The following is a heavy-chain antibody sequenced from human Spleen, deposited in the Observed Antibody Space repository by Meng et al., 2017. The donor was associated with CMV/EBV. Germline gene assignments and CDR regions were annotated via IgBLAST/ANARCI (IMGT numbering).Heavy chain of an antibody. CDR1: GFTFSPYS. CDR2: ISSSSTYI. Sequence: GESLKISCVASGFTFSPYSMNWVRQAPGKGLEWVSSISSSSTYIHYADSVNGRFTVSRDNAKNSLYLQMNSLRAEDTAVYYCARDFWSGTAFDYWGQGTLVTVSS. D-gene: IGHD3-3*01. J-gene: IGHJ4*02. CDR3: ARDFWSGTAFDY. V-gene: IGHV3-21*01.